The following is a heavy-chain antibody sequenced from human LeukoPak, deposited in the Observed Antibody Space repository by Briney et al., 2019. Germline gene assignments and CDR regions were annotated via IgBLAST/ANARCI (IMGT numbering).Heavy chain of an antibody. CDR1: GDSASSNSAA. V-gene: IGHV6-1*01. Sequence: SQTLSLTCAISGDSASSNSAAWNSIRQSPSRGLECLGRTYYRSKWYNNYALSVKSRMTVNPDTSKNQISLQLNSVTPEDTAVYYCARESAGTYYFDYWGQGAQVTVSS. CDR2: TYYRSKWYN. J-gene: IGHJ4*02. CDR3: ARESAGTYYFDY. D-gene: IGHD6-19*01.